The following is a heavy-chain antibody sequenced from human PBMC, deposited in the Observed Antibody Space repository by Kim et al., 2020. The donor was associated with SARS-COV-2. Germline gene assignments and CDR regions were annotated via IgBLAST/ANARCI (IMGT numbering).Heavy chain of an antibody. D-gene: IGHD3-22*01. Sequence: YADSVKGRFTISRDKSKNTLYLQMSSLRAEDTAVYYCAKANGDYYDSSGYYWGQGTLVTVSS. CDR3: AKANGDYYDSSGYY. J-gene: IGHJ4*02. V-gene: IGHV3-30*02.